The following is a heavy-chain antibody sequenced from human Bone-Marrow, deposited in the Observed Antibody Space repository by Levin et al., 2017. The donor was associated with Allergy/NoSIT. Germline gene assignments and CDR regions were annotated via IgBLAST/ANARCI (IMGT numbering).Heavy chain of an antibody. D-gene: IGHD6-19*01. CDR2: LYYGGNT. CDR3: ACSGGWYRFDY. J-gene: IGHJ4*02. CDR1: GGSISTSHYF. V-gene: IGHV4-39*01. Sequence: SCTVSGGSISTSHYFWGWIRQPPGRGLEWIGTLYYGGNTYYNPSLKSRVTISVDTSKNQFSLNLNSVTAADTAIYYCACSGGWYRFDYWGQGTLVTVSS.